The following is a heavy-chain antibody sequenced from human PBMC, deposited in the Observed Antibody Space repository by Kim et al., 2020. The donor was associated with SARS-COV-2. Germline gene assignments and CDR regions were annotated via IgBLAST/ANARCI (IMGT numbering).Heavy chain of an antibody. J-gene: IGHJ4*02. Sequence: GGSLRLSGAASGFTFSTYTMQWVRRAPGKGLEWVAVISPDGSNKYYADSVKGRFAISRDNSRNTLYLQITSLRVEDTAVYFCARDWLPDYWGQGTLLTVSS. V-gene: IGHV3-30*09. CDR3: ARDWLPDY. CDR1: GFTFSTYT. CDR2: ISPDGSNK. D-gene: IGHD5-12*01.